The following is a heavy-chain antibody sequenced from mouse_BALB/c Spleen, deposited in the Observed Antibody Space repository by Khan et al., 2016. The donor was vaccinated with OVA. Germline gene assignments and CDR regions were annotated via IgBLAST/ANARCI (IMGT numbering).Heavy chain of an antibody. V-gene: IGHV2-3*01. Sequence: QVHVKQSGPGLVAPSQSLSITCTVSGFSLISYGVNWVRQPPGKGLEWLGVIWGDGNTNYHSALISRLSISKDNSKSQVFLKLNSLQTDDTATYYCAKFDGIFYAVDYWGQGTSVTVSS. D-gene: IGHD2-3*01. CDR3: AKFDGIFYAVDY. CDR2: IWGDGNT. J-gene: IGHJ4*01. CDR1: GFSLISYG.